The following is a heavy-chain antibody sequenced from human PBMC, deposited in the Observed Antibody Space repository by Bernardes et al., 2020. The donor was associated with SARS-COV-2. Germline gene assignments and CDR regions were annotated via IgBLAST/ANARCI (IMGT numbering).Heavy chain of an antibody. Sequence: GGSLRLSCAASGFTFSSYAMSWVRQAPGKGLEWVSAISGSGGSTYYAASVKGRFTISRDNSKNTLYLQMNSLRAEDTAVYYCAKVVGYYDSSGYSRTYYYYYGMDVWGQGTTDTVSS. CDR1: GFTFSSYA. V-gene: IGHV3-23*01. CDR2: ISGSGGST. D-gene: IGHD3-22*01. J-gene: IGHJ6*02. CDR3: AKVVGYYDSSGYSRTYYYYYGMDV.